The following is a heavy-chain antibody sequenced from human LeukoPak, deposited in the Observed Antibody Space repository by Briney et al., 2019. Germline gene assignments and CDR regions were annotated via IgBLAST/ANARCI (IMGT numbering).Heavy chain of an antibody. J-gene: IGHJ2*01. V-gene: IGHV4-59*12. Sequence: PSQTLSPTRTVSAASIIGDSCDSIRPPPRKGLEWGGYIYYSGSTSYNPSLKSRVTISVDTSKNQFSLKLSSVTAADTAVYYCARDPTSELVWFGGWYFDLWGRGTLVTVSS. CDR2: IYYSGST. D-gene: IGHD3-10*01. CDR3: ARDPTSELVWFGGWYFDL. CDR1: AASIIGDS.